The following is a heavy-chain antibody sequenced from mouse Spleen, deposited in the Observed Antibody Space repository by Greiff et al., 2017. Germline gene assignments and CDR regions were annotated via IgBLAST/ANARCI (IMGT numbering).Heavy chain of an antibody. CDR3: ARNSFYYYGAYWYFDV. CDR2: IWSGGST. J-gene: IGHJ1*01. CDR1: GFSLTSYG. V-gene: IGHV2-2*01. D-gene: IGHD1-1*01. Sequence: QVQLKQSGPGLVQPSQSLSITCTVSGFSLTSYGVHWVRQSPGKGLEWLGVIWSGGSTDYNAAFISRLSISKDNSKSQVFFKMNSLQADDTAIYYCARNSFYYYGAYWYFDVWGAGTTVTVSS.